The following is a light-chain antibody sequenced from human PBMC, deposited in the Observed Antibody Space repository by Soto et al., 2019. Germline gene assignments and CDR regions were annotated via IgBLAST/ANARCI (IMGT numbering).Light chain of an antibody. J-gene: IGKJ2*01. CDR1: QSISRY. V-gene: IGKV3-11*01. Sequence: EIVLTQSPATLSLSPGETATLSCRASQSISRYLAWYQQKPGQAPRLLLYDASNRAMDFPARVSSSGSVTDFALPVSSLEPEELVVYSCQQRSYWPSTFGQGTKREFK. CDR2: DAS. CDR3: QQRSYWPST.